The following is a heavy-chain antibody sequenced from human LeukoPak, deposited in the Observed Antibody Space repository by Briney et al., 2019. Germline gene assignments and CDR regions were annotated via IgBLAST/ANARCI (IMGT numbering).Heavy chain of an antibody. D-gene: IGHD3-10*01. V-gene: IGHV3-30-3*01. J-gene: IGHJ4*02. CDR3: ARDRGGFGEFHND. CDR1: GFTFSSYA. Sequence: AGGSLRLSCAASGFTFSSYAMHWVRQAPGKGLEWVAVLSYDGSNKYYADSVKGRFTISRDNSKNTLYLQMNSLRAEDTAVYYCARDRGGFGEFHNDRGQGTLVTVSS. CDR2: LSYDGSNK.